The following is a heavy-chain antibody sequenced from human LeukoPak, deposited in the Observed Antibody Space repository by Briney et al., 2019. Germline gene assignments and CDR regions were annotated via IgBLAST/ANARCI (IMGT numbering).Heavy chain of an antibody. CDR3: ARMASQGYFDY. Sequence: SGPALVKPTQTLTLTCIFSGLSLSTSGMRASWIRQPPGKALEWLARIDWDEDKFYSTSLKTRLTISKDTSKNQVVPTMTNMDPVDTATYYCARMASQGYFDYWGQGTLVTVSS. J-gene: IGHJ4*02. V-gene: IGHV2-70*04. CDR2: IDWDEDK. CDR1: GLSLSTSGMR.